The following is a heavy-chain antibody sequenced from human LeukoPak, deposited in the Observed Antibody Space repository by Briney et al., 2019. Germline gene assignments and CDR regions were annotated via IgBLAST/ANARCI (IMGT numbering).Heavy chain of an antibody. CDR2: IYYSGSGST. Sequence: SVTLSLTCTVSGGSISSYYWSWIRQPPGKGLEWIGYIYYSGSGSTNYNPSLKSRVSISVDTSKNHFSLKLSSVTAADTAVYYCARRGGHGGSFDYWGQGTLVTVSS. J-gene: IGHJ4*02. D-gene: IGHD4-23*01. CDR1: GGSISSYY. V-gene: IGHV4-59*08. CDR3: ARRGGHGGSFDY.